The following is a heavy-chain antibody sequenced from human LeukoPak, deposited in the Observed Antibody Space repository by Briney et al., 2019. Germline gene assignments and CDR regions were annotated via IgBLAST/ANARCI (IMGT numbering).Heavy chain of an antibody. J-gene: IGHJ4*02. D-gene: IGHD6-6*01. CDR1: GFTFSGHY. CDR3: AIIAARANGDY. CDR2: ISSSGSNI. Sequence: PGGSLRLSCAASGFTFSGHYMSWIRQAPGKGLEWVSYISSSGSNIYYADSVKGRFTISRDNAKNSLYLQMNSLRAEDTAVYYCAIIAARANGDYWGQGTLVTVSS. V-gene: IGHV3-11*04.